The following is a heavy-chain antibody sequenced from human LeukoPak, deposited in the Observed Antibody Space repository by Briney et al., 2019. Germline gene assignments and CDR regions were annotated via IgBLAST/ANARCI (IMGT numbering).Heavy chain of an antibody. CDR1: GGTFSSYA. D-gene: IGHD2-2*01. Sequence: SVKVSCKASGGTFSSYAISWVRQAPGQGLEWMGGIIPIFGTANYAQKFQGRVTITADESTSTAYMELSSLRSEDTAVYYCARGIEYCSSTSCLDYYYYMDVWGKGTTVTVSS. J-gene: IGHJ6*03. V-gene: IGHV1-69*13. CDR2: IIPIFGTA. CDR3: ARGIEYCSSTSCLDYYYYMDV.